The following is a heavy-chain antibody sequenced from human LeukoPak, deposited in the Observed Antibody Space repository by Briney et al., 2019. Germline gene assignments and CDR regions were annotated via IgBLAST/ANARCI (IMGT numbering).Heavy chain of an antibody. Sequence: GGSLRLSCAASGFTFSSYTIHWVRQPPGKGLEWVAVISFDGSNKYYADSVKGRFTISRDNSKNTLYLQMNSLRAEDTAVYYCAKDEYSYGFWGLGMDVWGQGTTVTVSS. D-gene: IGHD5-18*01. V-gene: IGHV3-30-3*01. CDR3: AKDEYSYGFWGLGMDV. CDR2: ISFDGSNK. CDR1: GFTFSSYT. J-gene: IGHJ6*02.